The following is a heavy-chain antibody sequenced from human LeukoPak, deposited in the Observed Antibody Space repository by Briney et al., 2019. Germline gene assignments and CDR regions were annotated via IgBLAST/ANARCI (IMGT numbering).Heavy chain of an antibody. D-gene: IGHD2-2*03. CDR3: AKHGYCSGISCFFDF. Sequence: GGTLRLSCAASGFTFSSYAMSWVRQAPGKGLEWVSAISGSGPYTFYTDSVKGRFTISRDSSKNTLYLQMNSLRAEDTALYYCAKHGYCSGISCFFDFWGQGTQVTVSS. CDR1: GFTFSSYA. CDR2: ISGSGPYT. V-gene: IGHV3-23*01. J-gene: IGHJ4*02.